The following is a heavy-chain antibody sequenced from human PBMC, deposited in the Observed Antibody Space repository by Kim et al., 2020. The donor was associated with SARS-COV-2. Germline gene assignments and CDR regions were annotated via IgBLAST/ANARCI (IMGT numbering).Heavy chain of an antibody. CDR3: ARISGYSYGYGWFDP. Sequence: SETLSLTCAVSGGSISSGGYSWSWIRQPPGKGLEWIGYIYHSGSAYYNPSLKSRVTISVDRSKNQFSLKLSSVTAADTAVYYCARISGYSYGYGWFDPWGQGTLVTVSS. V-gene: IGHV4-30-2*01. CDR2: IYHSGSA. D-gene: IGHD5-18*01. J-gene: IGHJ5*02. CDR1: GGSISSGGYS.